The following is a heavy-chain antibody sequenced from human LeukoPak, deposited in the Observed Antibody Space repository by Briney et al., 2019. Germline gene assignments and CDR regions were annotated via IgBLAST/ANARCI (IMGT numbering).Heavy chain of an antibody. CDR2: ISSSGSTI. Sequence: PGGSLRLSCAASGFTFSSYEMNWVRQAPGKGLEWVSYISSSGSTIYYADSVKGRFTISRDNAKNSLYLQMNSLRAEDTAVYYCARDIDYYDSSGYSHWGQGTLVTVSS. V-gene: IGHV3-48*03. CDR1: GFTFSSYE. CDR3: ARDIDYYDSSGYSH. D-gene: IGHD3-22*01. J-gene: IGHJ4*02.